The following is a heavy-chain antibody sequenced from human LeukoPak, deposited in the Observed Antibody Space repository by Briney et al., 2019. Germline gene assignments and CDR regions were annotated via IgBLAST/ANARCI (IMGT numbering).Heavy chain of an antibody. CDR2: IKQDGSGT. V-gene: IGHV3-7*03. J-gene: IGHJ4*02. CDR3: ATGPTGDYGDYDFDY. CDR1: GFAFSNYF. Sequence: GGSLRLSCAASGFAFSNYFMSWVRRAPGKGLEWVGHIKQDGSGTYYIDSVKGRFTISRDNARSSLYLQMNSLRSEDTAVYYCATGPTGDYGDYDFDYWGQGTLVTVSS. D-gene: IGHD4-17*01.